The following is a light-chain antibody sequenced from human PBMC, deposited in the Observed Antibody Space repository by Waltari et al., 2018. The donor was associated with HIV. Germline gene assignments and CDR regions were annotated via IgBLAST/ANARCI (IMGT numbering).Light chain of an antibody. CDR2: DDS. CDR3: QVWDSSSDHYV. V-gene: IGLV3-21*02. CDR1: NIGNKS. Sequence: SYVLTQPPSVSVAPGQTARITCGGNNIGNKSVHWYQQKPGQAPVLVVYDDSDRPSGFPERFSGSNSGNTATLPISRVEAGDEADYYCQVWDSSSDHYVFGTGTKVTVL. J-gene: IGLJ1*01.